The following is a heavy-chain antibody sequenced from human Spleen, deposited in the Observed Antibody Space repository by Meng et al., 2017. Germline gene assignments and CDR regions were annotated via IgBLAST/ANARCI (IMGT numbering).Heavy chain of an antibody. Sequence: QVLFQQVGAGLLKPSETLSLTCVVSGGSFSDYYWSWIRQPPGKGLEWIGEINHSGSTNYNPSLESRATISVDTSQNNLSLKLSSVTAADSAVYYCARGPTTMAHDFDYWGQGTLVTVSS. CDR3: ARGPTTMAHDFDY. CDR2: INHSGST. V-gene: IGHV4-34*01. D-gene: IGHD4-11*01. CDR1: GGSFSDYY. J-gene: IGHJ4*02.